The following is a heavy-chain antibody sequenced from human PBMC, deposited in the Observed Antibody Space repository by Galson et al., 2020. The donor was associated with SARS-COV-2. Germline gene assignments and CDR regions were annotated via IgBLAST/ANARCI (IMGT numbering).Heavy chain of an antibody. D-gene: IGHD1-7*01. CDR3: ARSTTGTTGVYYFDY. Sequence: SETLSLTCTVSGGSVSSGSYYWSWIRQPPGKGLEWIGYIYSSGSTHYNPSLKSRVTISVDTSKNQFSLKLSSVTAADTAVYYCARSTTGTTGVYYFDYWGQGTLVTVSS. CDR2: IYSSGST. J-gene: IGHJ4*02. CDR1: GGSVSSGSYY. V-gene: IGHV4-61*01.